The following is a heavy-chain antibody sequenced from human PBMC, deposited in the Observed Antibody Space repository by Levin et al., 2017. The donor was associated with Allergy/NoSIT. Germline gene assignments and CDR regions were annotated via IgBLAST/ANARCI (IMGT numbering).Heavy chain of an antibody. CDR2: INPNSGGP. V-gene: IGHV1-2*02. D-gene: IGHD5-18*01. CDR3: ARALAGDTAHTRHGGMDV. Sequence: ASVKVSCKASEYIFTAYYMHWVRQAPGQGLEWMGWINPNSGGPEYAQKFQGRVTMTRDTSISTAYMDLSRLTSDDTAIYYCARALAGDTAHTRHGGMDVWGQGTTVTVSS. J-gene: IGHJ6*01. CDR1: EYIFTAYY.